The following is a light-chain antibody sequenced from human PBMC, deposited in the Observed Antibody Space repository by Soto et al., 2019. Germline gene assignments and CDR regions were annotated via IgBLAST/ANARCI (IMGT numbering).Light chain of an antibody. CDR2: DAS. V-gene: IGKV3-11*01. CDR3: QQHSHWPPWT. CDR1: QSVSSY. Sequence: EIVMTQSPDTLSLSPGERATLSCRASQSVSSYLAWYQQKPGQAPRLLIYDASNRATGTPARFSGSGSGTDFTLTISSLEPEDFAVYYCQQHSHWPPWTFGQGTKVDIK. J-gene: IGKJ1*01.